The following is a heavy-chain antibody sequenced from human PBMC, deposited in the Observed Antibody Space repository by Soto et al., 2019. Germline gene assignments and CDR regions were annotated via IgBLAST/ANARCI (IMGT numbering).Heavy chain of an antibody. J-gene: IGHJ6*02. CDR3: ARESGEGYSSGWYEGYYYYYGMDV. D-gene: IGHD6-19*01. CDR2: TYYRSKWYN. CDR1: GDSVSSNSAA. V-gene: IGHV6-1*01. Sequence: SQTLSLTCAISGDSVSSNSAAWNWIRQSPSRGLEWLGRTYYRSKWYNDYAVSVESRITINPDTSKNQFSLQLNSVTPEDTAVYYCARESGEGYSSGWYEGYYYYYGMDVWGQGTTVTVSS.